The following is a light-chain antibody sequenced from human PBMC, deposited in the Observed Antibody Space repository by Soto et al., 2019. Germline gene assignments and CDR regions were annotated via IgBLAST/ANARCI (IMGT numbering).Light chain of an antibody. V-gene: IGLV2-23*01. J-gene: IGLJ3*02. CDR2: EGS. CDR3: CSYAGSTTLM. CDR1: SSDVGSYNL. Sequence: QAASVSGSPGQSITISCTGTSSDVGSYNLVSWYQQYPGKAPKLMIYEGSQRPSGVSHRFSGSKSGNTASLTISGLQAEDEADYYCCSYAGSTTLMFGGGTKLTVL.